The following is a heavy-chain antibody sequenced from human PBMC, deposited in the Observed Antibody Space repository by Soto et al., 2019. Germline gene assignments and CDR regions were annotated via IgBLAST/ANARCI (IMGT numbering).Heavy chain of an antibody. Sequence: GGSLRLSCAASGFTFSSYAMSWVRQAPGKGLEWVSAISGSGGSTYYADSVKGRFTISRDNSKNTLYLQMNSLRAEDTAVYYCAKVILKDIVVVLAALGGFDIWGQGTMFTVS. CDR1: GFTFSSYA. V-gene: IGHV3-23*01. J-gene: IGHJ3*02. CDR2: ISGSGGST. D-gene: IGHD2-15*01. CDR3: AKVILKDIVVVLAALGGFDI.